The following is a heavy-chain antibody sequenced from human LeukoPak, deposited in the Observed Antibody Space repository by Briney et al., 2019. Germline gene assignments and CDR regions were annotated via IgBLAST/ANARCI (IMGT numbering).Heavy chain of an antibody. CDR1: GGSISSYY. Sequence: PSETLSLTCTVSGGSISSYYWSWIRQPPGKGLEWIGYIYYSGSTNYNPSLKSRVTISVDTSKNQFSLKLSSVTAADTAVYYCASGIAAAGNGFDPWGQGTLVTVSS. CDR3: ASGIAAAGNGFDP. D-gene: IGHD6-13*01. CDR2: IYYSGST. J-gene: IGHJ5*02. V-gene: IGHV4-59*01.